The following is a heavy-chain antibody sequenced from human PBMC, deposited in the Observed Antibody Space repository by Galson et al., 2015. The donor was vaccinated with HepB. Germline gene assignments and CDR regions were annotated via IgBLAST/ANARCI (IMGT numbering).Heavy chain of an antibody. CDR1: GFTFSSYS. Sequence: SLRLSCAASGFTFSSYSMNWVRQAPGKGLEWVSSISSSSSYIYYADSVKGRFTISRDNAKNSLYLQMNSLRAEDTAVYYCARGDPLYYYDSSGYYWVDDAFDIWGQGTMVTVSS. V-gene: IGHV3-21*01. CDR2: ISSSSSYI. D-gene: IGHD3-22*01. J-gene: IGHJ3*02. CDR3: ARGDPLYYYDSSGYYWVDDAFDI.